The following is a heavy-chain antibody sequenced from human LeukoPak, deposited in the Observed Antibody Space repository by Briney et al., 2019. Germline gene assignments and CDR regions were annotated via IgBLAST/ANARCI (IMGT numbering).Heavy chain of an antibody. CDR1: GFTFSSYS. CDR3: ARGPDIVVVPAAIDSGWFDP. V-gene: IGHV3-21*01. D-gene: IGHD2-2*01. Sequence: GSLRLYCAASGFTFSSYSMNWVRQAPGKGLEWVSSISSSSSYIYYADSVKGRFTISRDNAKNSLYLQMNSLRAEDTAVYYCARGPDIVVVPAAIDSGWFDPWGQGTLITVSS. CDR2: ISSSSSYI. J-gene: IGHJ5*02.